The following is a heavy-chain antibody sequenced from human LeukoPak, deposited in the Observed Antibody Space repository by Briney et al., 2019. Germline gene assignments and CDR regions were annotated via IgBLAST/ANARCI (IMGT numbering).Heavy chain of an antibody. V-gene: IGHV1-24*01. J-gene: IGHJ4*02. CDR2: FDPEYGEI. CDR3: ATDLATAMVKDQSNY. Sequence: ASVNVSCKVSGYTLTELSIHWVRQAPGKGLEWMGGFDPEYGEIIYAQKFQGRVTMTEDTSTDTAYMELSSLRSEDTAMYYCATDLATAMVKDQSNYWGQGTLVTVSS. CDR1: GYTLTELS. D-gene: IGHD5-18*01.